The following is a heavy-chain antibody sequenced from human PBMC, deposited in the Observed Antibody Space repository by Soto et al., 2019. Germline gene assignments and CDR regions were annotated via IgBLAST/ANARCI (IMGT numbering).Heavy chain of an antibody. CDR3: ARGETYSSGWYPPYYYYDGMDV. CDR2: MNPNSGNT. J-gene: IGHJ6*02. Sequence: ASVKVSCKASGYTFTSYDINWVRQATGQGLEWMGWMNPNSGNTGYAQKFQGRVTMTRNTSISTAYMELSSLRSEDTAVYYCARGETYSSGWYPPYYYYDGMDVWGQGTTVTVSS. CDR1: GYTFTSYD. D-gene: IGHD6-19*01. V-gene: IGHV1-8*01.